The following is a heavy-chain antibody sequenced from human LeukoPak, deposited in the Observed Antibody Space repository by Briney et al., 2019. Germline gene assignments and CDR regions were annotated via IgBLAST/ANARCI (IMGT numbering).Heavy chain of an antibody. CDR3: ARERYCSSTSCPWYFDY. J-gene: IGHJ4*02. CDR2: IYYSGST. Sequence: SQTLSLTCTVSGGSISSGDYYWSWIRQPPGKGLEWIGYIYYSGSTYYNPSLKSRVTISVDTSKNQFSLKLSPVTAADTAVYYCARERYCSSTSCPWYFDYWGQGTLVTVSS. CDR1: GGSISSGDYY. D-gene: IGHD2-2*01. V-gene: IGHV4-30-4*08.